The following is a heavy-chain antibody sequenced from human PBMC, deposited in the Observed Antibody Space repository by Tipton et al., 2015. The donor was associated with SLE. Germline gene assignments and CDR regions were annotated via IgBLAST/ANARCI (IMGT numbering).Heavy chain of an antibody. J-gene: IGHJ4*02. V-gene: IGHV4-39*07. CDR2: IYYSGST. CDR1: SSYG. Sequence: SSYGMHWVRQPPGKGLEWIGSIYYSGSTYYNPSLKSRVTISVDTSKNQFSLKLSSVTAADTAGYYCARFLIVVAEFDYWGQGTLVTVSS. CDR3: ARFLIVVAEFDY. D-gene: IGHD3-22*01.